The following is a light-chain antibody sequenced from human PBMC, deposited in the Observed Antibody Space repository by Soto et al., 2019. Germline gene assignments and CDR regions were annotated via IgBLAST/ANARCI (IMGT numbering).Light chain of an antibody. CDR2: DVS. V-gene: IGLV2-14*01. CDR1: SSDVGGYNY. Sequence: QSVLTQPASVSGSPGQSITISCTGTSSDVGGYNYVSWYQQHPGKAPKLMIYDVSNRPSGVSNRFSGSKSGNTASLTISGLQAEDEADCYCSSYTSSSTSRVFGTGTKVTVL. J-gene: IGLJ1*01. CDR3: SSYTSSSTSRV.